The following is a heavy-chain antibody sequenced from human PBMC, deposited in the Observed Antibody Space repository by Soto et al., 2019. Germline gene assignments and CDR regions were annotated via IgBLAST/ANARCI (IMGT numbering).Heavy chain of an antibody. V-gene: IGHV4-39*01. Sequence: QLQLQESGPGLVKPSETLSLTCTVSGGSISSSSYYWGWIRQPPGKGLEWIGSIYYSGSTYYNPSLKSRVTISVDTSKNQFSLKLSSVTAADTAVHYCARSSGEDIVVVPAANAFDIWGQGTMVTVSS. D-gene: IGHD2-2*01. CDR2: IYYSGST. CDR3: ARSSGEDIVVVPAANAFDI. J-gene: IGHJ3*02. CDR1: GGSISSSSYY.